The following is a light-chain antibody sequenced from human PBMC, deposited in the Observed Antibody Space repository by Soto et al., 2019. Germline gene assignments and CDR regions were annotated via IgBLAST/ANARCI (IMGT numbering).Light chain of an antibody. CDR3: SSYRGYYTRV. CDR2: EVS. Sequence: QSVLTQPASGSWSPGQSITISCTGTRSDVGGYDFVSWYQQHAGRAPKLLIYEVSRRPSGVSNRFSGSKSGNTASLTISGLQAEDEADYYCSSYRGYYTRVFGTGTKVTVL. J-gene: IGLJ1*01. V-gene: IGLV2-14*01. CDR1: RSDVGGYDF.